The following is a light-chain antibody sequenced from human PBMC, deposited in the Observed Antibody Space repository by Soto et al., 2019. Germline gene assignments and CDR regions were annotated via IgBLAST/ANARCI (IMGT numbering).Light chain of an antibody. CDR2: DAS. CDR3: QQYSVSPCT. J-gene: IGKJ1*01. V-gene: IGKV3-20*01. CDR1: QSVSDTH. Sequence: EIVLTQSPGALSLSPGESATLSCRASQSVSDTHVAWYQQRPGQAPRLLIYDASSRATGIPDRFSGSGSGTDFTLTISRLEPEDFAVYYCQQYSVSPCTFGQGTKVDIK.